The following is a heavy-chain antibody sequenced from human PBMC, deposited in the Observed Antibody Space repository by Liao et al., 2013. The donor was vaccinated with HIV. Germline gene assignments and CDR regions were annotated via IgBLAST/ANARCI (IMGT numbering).Heavy chain of an antibody. Sequence: QVQLQQWGAGLLKPSETLSLTCAVYGGSFSGYYWSRIRQPPGKGLEWIGEINHSGSTNYNPSLKSRVTISVDTSKNQFSLKLSSVTAADTAVYYCASLTPTYYYDSSGYWAANWGQGTLVTVSS. V-gene: IGHV4-34*01. J-gene: IGHJ4*02. D-gene: IGHD3-22*01. CDR1: GGSFSGYY. CDR3: ASLTPTYYYDSSGYWAAN. CDR2: INHSGST.